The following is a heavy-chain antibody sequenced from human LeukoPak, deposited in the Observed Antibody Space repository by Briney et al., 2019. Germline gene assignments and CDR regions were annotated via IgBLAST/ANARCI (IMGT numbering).Heavy chain of an antibody. CDR3: ARDMKGSHMDV. V-gene: IGHV3-33*01. CDR2: IWYDGSNK. CDR1: GFTFSSYG. Sequence: GGSLRLSCAASGFTFSSYGMHWVRQAPGKGLEWVAVIWYDGSNKYYADSVMGRFTISRDNSKNTLYLQMNSLRAEDTAVYYCARDMKGSHMDVWGQGTTVTVSS. J-gene: IGHJ6*02. D-gene: IGHD3-16*01.